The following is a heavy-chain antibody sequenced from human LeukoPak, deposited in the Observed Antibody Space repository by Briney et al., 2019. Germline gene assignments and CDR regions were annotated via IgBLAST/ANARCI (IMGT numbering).Heavy chain of an antibody. J-gene: IGHJ4*02. CDR1: GGSISSYY. CDR3: ARHQGHDFYDSSGYYSFDY. V-gene: IGHV4-59*08. Sequence: PSETLSLTCTVSGGSISSYYWSWIRQPPGKGLEWIGYIYYSGSTNYNPSLKCRVTISVDTSKNQFSLKLSSVTAADTAVYFCARHQGHDFYDSSGYYSFDYWGQGTLVTVSS. CDR2: IYYSGST. D-gene: IGHD3-22*01.